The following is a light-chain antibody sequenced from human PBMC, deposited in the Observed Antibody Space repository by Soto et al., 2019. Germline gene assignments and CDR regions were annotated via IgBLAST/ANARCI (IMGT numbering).Light chain of an antibody. CDR1: QSVSTY. J-gene: IGKJ5*01. Sequence: EIVLTQSPATLSLSPGERATLSCRASQSVSTYLAWFQQKPGQAPRLLIYDASNRATGIPARFSGSGSGTDFILTISSLEPEEFAVYYCQQRGNWPPITFGQGTRLEIK. CDR2: DAS. V-gene: IGKV3-11*01. CDR3: QQRGNWPPIT.